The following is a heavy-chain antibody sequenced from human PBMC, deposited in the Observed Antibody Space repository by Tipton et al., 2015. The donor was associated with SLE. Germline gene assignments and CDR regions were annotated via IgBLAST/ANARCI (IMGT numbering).Heavy chain of an antibody. D-gene: IGHD6-6*01. CDR1: GGSISSYY. Sequence: LRLSCTVSGGSISSYYWGWIRQPPGKGLEWIGSIYYSGSTYYNPSLKSRVTISVDTSKNQFSLKLSSVTAADTAVYYCARGSIFGLWGQGTMVTVSS. CDR3: ARGSIFGL. J-gene: IGHJ3*01. V-gene: IGHV4-39*07. CDR2: IYYSGST.